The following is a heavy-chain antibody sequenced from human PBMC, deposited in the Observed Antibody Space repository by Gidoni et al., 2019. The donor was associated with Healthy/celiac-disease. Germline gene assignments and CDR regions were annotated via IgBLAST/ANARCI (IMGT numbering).Heavy chain of an antibody. CDR1: GFTFSSYS. CDR2: ISSSSSYI. J-gene: IGHJ4*02. CDR3: ARSPGDYFDY. V-gene: IGHV3-21*01. D-gene: IGHD3-10*01. Sequence: EVQLVESGGGLVKHGGSLRRSCAASGFTFSSYSMNWVRQAPGKGLEWVSSISSSSSYIYYADSVKGRFTISRDNAKNSLYLQMNSLRAEDTAVYYCARSPGDYFDYWGQGTLVTVSS.